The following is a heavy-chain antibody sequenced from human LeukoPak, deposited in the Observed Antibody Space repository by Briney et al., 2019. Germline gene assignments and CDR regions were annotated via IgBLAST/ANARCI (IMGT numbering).Heavy chain of an antibody. V-gene: IGHV1-2*02. CDR3: AKDRARVATMVDGFEV. Sequence: ASVKVSCKASGYTFSGHYIQWVRQAPGQGLEWMGWISPDSGASKYAQRFQGRVIMTRDTSISTAYMELSSLRSDDTAVYYCAKDRARVATMVDGFEVWGQGTMVTVS. CDR2: ISPDSGAS. D-gene: IGHD5-12*01. CDR1: GYTFSGHY. J-gene: IGHJ3*01.